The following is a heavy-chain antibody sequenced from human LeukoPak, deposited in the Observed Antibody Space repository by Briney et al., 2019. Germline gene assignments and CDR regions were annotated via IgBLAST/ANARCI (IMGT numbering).Heavy chain of an antibody. J-gene: IGHJ4*02. V-gene: IGHV3-21*01. CDR1: GFTFSIDR. CDR3: ARDLPVSGAYHNFDC. Sequence: PGGSLRLSCVASGFTFSIDRMNWVRQAPGKGLEWVSTIYSGSDYTYYADSVKGRFTISRDDAKNSLYLQMSSLRAEDTAVYYCARDLPVSGAYHNFDCWGQGTLVTVSS. CDR2: IYSGSDYT. D-gene: IGHD4/OR15-4a*01.